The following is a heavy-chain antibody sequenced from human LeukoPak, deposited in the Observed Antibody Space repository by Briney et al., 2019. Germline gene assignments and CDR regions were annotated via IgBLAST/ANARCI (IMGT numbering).Heavy chain of an antibody. J-gene: IGHJ1*01. V-gene: IGHV4-34*01. CDR3: ARERMMRAYFQH. Sequence: PSETLSLTCAVYGXSFSGYYXSWIRQPPGKGLEWIGEINHSGSTNYNPSLKSRVTISVDTSKNQFSLKLSSVTAADTAVYYCARERMMRAYFQHWGQGTLVTVSS. D-gene: IGHD2-15*01. CDR2: INHSGST. CDR1: GXSFSGYY.